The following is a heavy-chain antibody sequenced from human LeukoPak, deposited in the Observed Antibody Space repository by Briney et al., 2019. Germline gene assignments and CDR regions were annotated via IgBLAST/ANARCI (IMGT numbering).Heavy chain of an antibody. Sequence: PGGSLRLSCTVSGFNFISYWIGWVRQMPGKGLEWMGIIHPGDSDTRYSPSFQGQVTISVDKSINTAYLQWSSLKASDTAMYYCARPNPLYSYGDHDAFDIWGQGTMVTVSS. CDR1: GFNFISYW. CDR3: ARPNPLYSYGDHDAFDI. D-gene: IGHD5-18*01. J-gene: IGHJ3*02. V-gene: IGHV5-51*01. CDR2: IHPGDSDT.